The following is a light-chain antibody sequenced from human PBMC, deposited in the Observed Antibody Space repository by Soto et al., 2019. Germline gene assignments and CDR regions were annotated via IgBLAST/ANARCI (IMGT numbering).Light chain of an antibody. CDR2: GAS. Sequence: EIVMTQSPDTLSVSPGERATLSCRASQSVSNMLAWYQQKPGQAPRLLIYGASTRATGIPARFSGSGSGTEFTLTISSLQSEDFAVYYCQQYNNWPSLTFGGGTKVEIK. CDR3: QQYNNWPSLT. CDR1: QSVSNM. V-gene: IGKV3D-15*01. J-gene: IGKJ4*01.